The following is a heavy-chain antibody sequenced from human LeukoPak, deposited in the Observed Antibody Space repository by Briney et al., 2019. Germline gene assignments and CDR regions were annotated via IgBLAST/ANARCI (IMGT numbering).Heavy chain of an antibody. CDR3: ARDHYYDSSGYYFDY. V-gene: IGHV6-1*01. Sequence: SQTLSLTCGLSGDSFSSNSAAWNWVRQSPSRGLEWLGRTYYRSKLCNDYAVSVKSLITINPDKPKNRFSLKLSSVTAADTAVYYCARDHYYDSSGYYFDYWGQGTLVTVSS. CDR2: TYYRSKLCN. CDR1: GDSFSSNSAA. D-gene: IGHD3-22*01. J-gene: IGHJ4*02.